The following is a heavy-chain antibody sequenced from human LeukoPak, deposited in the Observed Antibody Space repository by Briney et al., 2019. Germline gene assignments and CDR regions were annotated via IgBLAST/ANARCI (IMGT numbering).Heavy chain of an antibody. Sequence: GGSLRLSCVVSGFTFSNYGVHWVRQAPGKRLEWVAFIRYDGKTEHYADSVKGRLTVSRDTSKNTLYLQMNSLRVEDTAVYYCVRDGMVTEPINYWGQGTLVTVSS. D-gene: IGHD2-21*02. V-gene: IGHV3-30*02. CDR3: VRDGMVTEPINY. CDR2: IRYDGKTE. J-gene: IGHJ4*02. CDR1: GFTFSNYG.